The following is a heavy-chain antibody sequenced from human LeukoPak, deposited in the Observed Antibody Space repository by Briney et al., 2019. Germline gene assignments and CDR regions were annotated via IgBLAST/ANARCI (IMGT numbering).Heavy chain of an antibody. CDR3: AKDGTTVTTFSL. V-gene: IGHV3-21*04. Sequence: KTGGSLRLSCAASGFTFSSYSMNWVRQAPGKGLEWVSSISSSSSYIYYADSVKGRFTISRDNSKNTLYLQMNSLRAEDTAVYYCAKDGTTVTTFSLWGQGTLVTVSS. J-gene: IGHJ4*02. CDR2: ISSSSSYI. CDR1: GFTFSSYS. D-gene: IGHD4-17*01.